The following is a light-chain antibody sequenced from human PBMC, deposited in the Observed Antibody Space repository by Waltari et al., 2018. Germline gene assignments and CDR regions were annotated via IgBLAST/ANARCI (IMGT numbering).Light chain of an antibody. J-gene: IGKJ3*01. CDR1: QEISNY. CDR2: DAS. CDR3: QQYDNLPLFT. V-gene: IGKV1-33*01. Sequence: DIQMTQSTSSLSASVGDRVTITCQASQEISNYLNWYQQKPGKAPKLLIYDASNLETGVPSRFSGSGSGTDFTFTISSLQPEDIATYYCQQYDNLPLFTFGPGTKVDIK.